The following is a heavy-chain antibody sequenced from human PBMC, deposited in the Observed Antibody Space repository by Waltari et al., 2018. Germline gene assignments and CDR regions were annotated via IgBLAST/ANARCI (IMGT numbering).Heavy chain of an antibody. J-gene: IGHJ4*02. V-gene: IGHV3-7*01. CDR1: GFTFSSYW. D-gene: IGHD3-3*01. Sequence: EVQLVESGGGLVQPGGSLRLSCAAPGFTFSSYWMSWVRQAPGKGLEWVANIKQDGSEKYYVDSVKGRFTSSRDNAKNSLYLQMNSLRAEDTAVYYCARNYDFWSGYYFDYWGQGTLVTVSS. CDR2: IKQDGSEK. CDR3: ARNYDFWSGYYFDY.